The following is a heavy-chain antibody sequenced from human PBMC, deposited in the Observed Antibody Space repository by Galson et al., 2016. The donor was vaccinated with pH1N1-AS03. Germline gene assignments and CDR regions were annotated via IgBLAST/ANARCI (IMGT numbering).Heavy chain of an antibody. CDR3: ARDYIVGATRGAGTFDV. Sequence: VAVISYDGSNKYYEDSVKGRFTISRDSSKNTLYLQMNSLRPEDTAMYYCARDYIVGATRGAGTFDVWGHGTMVTVSS. J-gene: IGHJ3*01. V-gene: IGHV3-30-3*01. CDR2: ISYDGSNK. D-gene: IGHD1-26*01.